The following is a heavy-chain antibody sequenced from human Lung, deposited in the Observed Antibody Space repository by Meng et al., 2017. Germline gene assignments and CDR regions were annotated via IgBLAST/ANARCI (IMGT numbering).Heavy chain of an antibody. CDR2: TYYRSKWYN. D-gene: IGHD6-19*01. V-gene: IGHV6-1*01. CDR1: GDRVSTNSAA. Sequence: QVQLQQSGPGLVKPSQTLPPTCAISGDRVSTNSAAWNWIRQSPSRGLEWLGRTYYRSKWYNGYAVSVRSRITINPDTSKNQFSLQLNSVTPEDTAVYYCARSQQWLDSWGQGTLVTVSS. CDR3: ARSQQWLDS. J-gene: IGHJ4*02.